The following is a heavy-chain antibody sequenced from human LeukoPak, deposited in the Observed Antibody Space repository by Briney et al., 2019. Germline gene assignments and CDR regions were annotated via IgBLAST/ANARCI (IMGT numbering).Heavy chain of an antibody. CDR3: ARRTPGDY. CDR1: GFTFSSYA. Sequence: PGGSLRLSCAASGFTFSSYAMSWVRQAPGKGLEWVSAITGGGSSTYYADSVKGRFTISRDNAKNTLYLQMNSLRAEDTAVYYCARRTPGDYWGQGTLVTVSS. V-gene: IGHV3-23*01. CDR2: ITGGGSST. J-gene: IGHJ4*02.